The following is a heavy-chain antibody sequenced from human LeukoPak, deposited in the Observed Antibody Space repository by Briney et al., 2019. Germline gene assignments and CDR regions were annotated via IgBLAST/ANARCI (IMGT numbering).Heavy chain of an antibody. Sequence: SETLSLTCSVSGASISNYYWSWIRQPPGKGLEWIGYIYYSGSTNYNSSLKSRLTISVDTSKNQFSLNLTSVTAADTAVYYCARTPRPGVWTGYYVWFDPWGQGTLVSVSS. D-gene: IGHD3/OR15-3a*01. J-gene: IGHJ5*02. CDR1: GASISNYY. CDR3: ARTPRPGVWTGYYVWFDP. V-gene: IGHV4-59*13. CDR2: IYYSGST.